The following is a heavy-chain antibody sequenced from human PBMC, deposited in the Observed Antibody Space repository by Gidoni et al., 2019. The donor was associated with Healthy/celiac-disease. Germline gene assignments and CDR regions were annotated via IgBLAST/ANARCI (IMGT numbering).Heavy chain of an antibody. CDR1: GFTFSSYS. D-gene: IGHD3-3*01. CDR2: IGGSSSTI. V-gene: IGHV3-48*01. J-gene: IGHJ5*02. Sequence: EVQLVESGGGVVQPGGSLRLSCAASGFTFSSYSMNWVRQAPGKGLEWVSYIGGSSSTIYYADSVKGRFTISRDNAKNSLYLQMNSLRAEETAVYYCARRITIFGENWFDPWGQGTLVTVSS. CDR3: ARRITIFGENWFDP.